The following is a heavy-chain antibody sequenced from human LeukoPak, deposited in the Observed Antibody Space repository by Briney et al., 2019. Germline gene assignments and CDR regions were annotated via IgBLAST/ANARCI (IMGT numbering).Heavy chain of an antibody. Sequence: PGGSLRLSCAASGFTVSSNYMSWVRQAPGKGLEWVSVIYSGGSTYYADSVKGRFTISRDNSKNTLYLQMNSLRAEDTAVYYCAKDGVRFLEWLFFDYWGQGTLVTVSS. CDR1: GFTVSSNY. V-gene: IGHV3-53*01. J-gene: IGHJ4*02. CDR2: IYSGGST. D-gene: IGHD3-3*01. CDR3: AKDGVRFLEWLFFDY.